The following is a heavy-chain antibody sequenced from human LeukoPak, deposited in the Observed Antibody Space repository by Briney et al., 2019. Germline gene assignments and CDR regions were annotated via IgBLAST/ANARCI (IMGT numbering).Heavy chain of an antibody. CDR1: GGTFSSYA. Sequence: PVKVSCKASGGTFSSYAISWVRQAPGQGLEWMGRIIPILGIANYAQKFQGRVTITADKSTSTAYMELSSLRSEDTAVYYCARGPYGSGSLYWGQGTLVTVSS. V-gene: IGHV1-69*04. CDR3: ARGPYGSGSLY. CDR2: IIPILGIA. J-gene: IGHJ4*02. D-gene: IGHD3-10*01.